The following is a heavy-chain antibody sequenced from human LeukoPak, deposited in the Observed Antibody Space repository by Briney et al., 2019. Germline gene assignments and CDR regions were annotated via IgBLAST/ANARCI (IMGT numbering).Heavy chain of an antibody. J-gene: IGHJ4*02. CDR3: ARTNDFWSGYLGYFDY. V-gene: IGHV1-69*01. D-gene: IGHD3-3*01. CDR2: IIPIFGTA. CDR1: GGTFSSYA. Sequence: SVKVSCKASGGTFSSYAISWVGQAPGQGLEWMGGIIPIFGTANYAQKFQGRVTITADESTSTAYMELSSLRSEDTAVYYCARTNDFWSGYLGYFDYWGQGTLVTVSS.